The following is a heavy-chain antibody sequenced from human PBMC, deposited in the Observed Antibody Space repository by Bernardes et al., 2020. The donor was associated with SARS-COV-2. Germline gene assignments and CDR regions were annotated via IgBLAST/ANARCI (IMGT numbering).Heavy chain of an antibody. V-gene: IGHV4-59*01. J-gene: IGHJ6*02. CDR3: ASYYYDSSDYSYGMDV. Sequence: SETLSLTCTVSGGSISSYYWSWIRQPPGKGLEWIGYIHYSGSTNYNPSLKSRVTISVDTSKNQFSLKLSSVTAADTAVYYCASYYYDSSDYSYGMDVSGQGTTVTVSS. D-gene: IGHD3-22*01. CDR2: IHYSGST. CDR1: GGSISSYY.